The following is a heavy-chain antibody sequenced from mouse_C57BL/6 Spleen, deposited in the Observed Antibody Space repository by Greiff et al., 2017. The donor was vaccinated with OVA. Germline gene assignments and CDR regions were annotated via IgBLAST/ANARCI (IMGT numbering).Heavy chain of an antibody. CDR3: GRTTVVDFDY. V-gene: IGHV1-82*01. D-gene: IGHD1-1*01. CDR2: IYPGDGDT. CDR1: GYAFSSSW. Sequence: QVQLKQSGPELVKPGASVKISCKASGYAFSSSWMNWVKQRPGQGLEWIGRIYPGDGDTNYNGKFKGKATLTADKSSSTAYMQLSSLTSEDSAVYFWGRTTVVDFDYWGQGTTLTVSS. J-gene: IGHJ2*01.